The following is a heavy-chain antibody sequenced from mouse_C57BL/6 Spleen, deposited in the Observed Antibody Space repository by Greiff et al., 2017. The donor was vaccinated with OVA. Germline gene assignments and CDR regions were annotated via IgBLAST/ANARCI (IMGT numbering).Heavy chain of an antibody. V-gene: IGHV5-4*03. J-gene: IGHJ2*01. CDR2: ISDGGSYT. D-gene: IGHD4-1*01. Sequence: EVKVEESGGGLVKPGGSLKISCEASGFSFSSYAMSWVRQTPEKRLEWVATISDGGSYTNYPDNVKGRFTISRDNAKNNLFLQMSHLKSEDTAMYYCARATGTRYHYCLDYRGQGTTLTVSS. CDR1: GFSFSSYA. CDR3: ARATGTRYHYCLDY.